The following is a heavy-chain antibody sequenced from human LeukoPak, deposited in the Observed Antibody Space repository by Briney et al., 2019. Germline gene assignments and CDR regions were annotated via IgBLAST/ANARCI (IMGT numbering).Heavy chain of an antibody. Sequence: SQTLSLTCAISGDSVSSNSAAWNWIRQSPSRGLEWLGRTYYRSKWFNDYPLSLKSRITINPDTSKYQFSLQLKSVTPEDTAVYYCVRDSGYGLDAFDIWGQGTKVTVSS. V-gene: IGHV6-1*01. D-gene: IGHD5-12*01. CDR2: TYYRSKWFN. J-gene: IGHJ3*02. CDR1: GDSVSSNSAA. CDR3: VRDSGYGLDAFDI.